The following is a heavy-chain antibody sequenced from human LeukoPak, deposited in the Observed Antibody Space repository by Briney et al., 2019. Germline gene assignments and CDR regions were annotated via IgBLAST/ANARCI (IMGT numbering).Heavy chain of an antibody. CDR2: INHSGST. D-gene: IGHD4-17*01. Sequence: SETLSLTCAVYGGSFSGYYWSWIRQPPGKGLEWIGEINHSGSTNYNPSLKSRVTISVDASKNQFSLKLSSVTAADTAVYYCARFFHDYGAVNWFDPWSQGTLVTVSS. CDR3: ARFFHDYGAVNWFDP. CDR1: GGSFSGYY. V-gene: IGHV4-34*01. J-gene: IGHJ5*02.